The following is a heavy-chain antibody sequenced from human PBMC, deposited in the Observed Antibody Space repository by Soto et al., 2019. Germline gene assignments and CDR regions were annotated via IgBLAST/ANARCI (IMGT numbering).Heavy chain of an antibody. CDR3: ANLRGYQPTLHYGMDV. V-gene: IGHV4-34*01. Sequence: SETLSLTCAVDGGSFSGHYWSWIRQPPGKGLEWIGEINHSGSTNYNPSLKSRVTISVDTSKNQFSLKLSSVTAADTAVYYCANLRGYQPTLHYGMDVWGQGTTVTVSS. D-gene: IGHD2-2*01. CDR1: GGSFSGHY. J-gene: IGHJ6*02. CDR2: INHSGST.